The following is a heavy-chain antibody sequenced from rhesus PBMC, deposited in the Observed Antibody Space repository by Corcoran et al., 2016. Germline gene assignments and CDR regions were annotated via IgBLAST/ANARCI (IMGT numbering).Heavy chain of an antibody. CDR1: GGSISSTTW. J-gene: IGHJ4*01. V-gene: IGHV4-93*01. CDR2: IYGGGWST. Sequence: QVQLQESGPAVVKPSETLSLTCAVSGGSISSTTWWSWLRQPPGKGREWFGGIYGGGWSTEYNPPRKSRGTSSKDTSKNQFSLRLSSVTAADTAVYYCATDTDEPYWGQGVLVTVSS. CDR3: ATDTDEPY.